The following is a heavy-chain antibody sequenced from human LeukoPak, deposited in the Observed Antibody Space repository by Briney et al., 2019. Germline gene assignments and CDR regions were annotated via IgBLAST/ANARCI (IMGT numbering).Heavy chain of an antibody. V-gene: IGHV3-72*01. J-gene: IGHJ4*02. CDR3: TRDESAL. CDR2: SRNKANSYST. CDR1: GFILSDHY. Sequence: GGSLRLSCAASGFILSDHYVDWVRQAPGKGLEWVVRSRNKANSYSTEYAASVRGRFTVSRDLLKNSVYLQMNSLKTEDTAMYYCTRDESALWGQGTLVTVSS.